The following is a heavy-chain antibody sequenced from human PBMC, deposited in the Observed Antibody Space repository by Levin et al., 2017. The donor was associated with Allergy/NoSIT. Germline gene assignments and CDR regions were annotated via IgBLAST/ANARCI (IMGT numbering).Heavy chain of an antibody. CDR2: IYYSGTT. J-gene: IGHJ6*03. CDR3: TRGAAGTSMVFYYYYMDV. V-gene: IGHV4-39*01. D-gene: IGHD1-1*01. CDR1: GGSISSTTYY. Sequence: PSQTLSLTCTVSGGSISSTTYYWGWIRQPPGKGLEWIGTIYYSGTTYYNPSLKSRVTISVDTSKNQFSLNLSSVTAADTAVYYCTRGAAGTSMVFYYYYMDVWGKGTTVTVSS.